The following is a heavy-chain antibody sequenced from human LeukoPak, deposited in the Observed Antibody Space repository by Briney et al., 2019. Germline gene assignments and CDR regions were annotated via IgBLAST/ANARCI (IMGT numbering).Heavy chain of an antibody. Sequence: GGSLRLSCAASGFTFSSFAMHWVRQAPGKGLEWVADIWYNGSNKYYAESVKGRFTISRDNSENTLYLQMNSLRVEDTAVYYCSRGGYGDYNNRFDPWGQGTLVIVCS. CDR3: SRGGYGDYNNRFDP. CDR1: GFTFSSFA. D-gene: IGHD4-17*01. V-gene: IGHV3-33*01. CDR2: IWYNGSNK. J-gene: IGHJ5*02.